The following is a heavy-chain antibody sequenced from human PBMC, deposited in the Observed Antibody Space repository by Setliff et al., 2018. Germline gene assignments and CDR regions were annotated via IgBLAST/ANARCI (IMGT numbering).Heavy chain of an antibody. J-gene: IGHJ3*02. CDR1: GYTFTTHG. Sequence: ASVKVSCKASGYTFTTHGISWVRQAPGQGLEWMGWISTDDGDTNFAQKFQGRVTLTTDTSTSTAYMELRSLRSDDTAVYYCARDSPTVVTHIRAFDIWGQGTMVTVSS. CDR3: ARDSPTVVTHIRAFDI. V-gene: IGHV1-18*01. D-gene: IGHD4-17*01. CDR2: ISTDDGDT.